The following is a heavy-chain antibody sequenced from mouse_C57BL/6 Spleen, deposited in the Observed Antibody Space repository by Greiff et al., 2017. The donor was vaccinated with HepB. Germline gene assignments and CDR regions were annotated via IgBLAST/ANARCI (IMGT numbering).Heavy chain of an antibody. D-gene: IGHD1-1*01. V-gene: IGHV6-6*01. J-gene: IGHJ1*03. CDR2: IRNKANNHAT. Sequence: EVKLEESGGGLVQPGGSMKLSCAASGFTFSDAWMDWVRQSPEKGLEWVAEIRNKANNHATYYAESVKGRFTISRDDSKSSVYLQMNSLRAEDTGIYYCTRLEYYGSSYDFDVWGTGTTVTVSS. CDR1: GFTFSDAW. CDR3: TRLEYYGSSYDFDV.